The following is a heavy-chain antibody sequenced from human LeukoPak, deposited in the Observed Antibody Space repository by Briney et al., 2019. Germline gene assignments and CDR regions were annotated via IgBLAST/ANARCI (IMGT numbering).Heavy chain of an antibody. CDR3: ARDSIFGVVINAFDI. V-gene: IGHV1-69*05. J-gene: IGHJ3*02. Sequence: ASVKVSCKASRGTFSSYAISWVRQAPGQGLEWMGRIIPIFGTANYAQKFQGRVTITTDESTSTAYMELSSLRSEDTAVYYCARDSIFGVVINAFDIWGQGTMVTVSS. CDR2: IIPIFGTA. D-gene: IGHD3-3*01. CDR1: RGTFSSYA.